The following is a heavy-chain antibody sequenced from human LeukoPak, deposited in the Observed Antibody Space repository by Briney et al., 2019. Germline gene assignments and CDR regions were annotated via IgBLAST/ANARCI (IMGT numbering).Heavy chain of an antibody. CDR3: VRTTLRNFDWSPDAFDI. CDR1: GGSFSGYY. Sequence: SETLSLTCAVYGGSFSGYYWSWIRQPAGKGLEWIGRIYTSGTTNYNPSLKSRVTMSVDTSKNQFSLKLSSVTAADTAVYYCVRTTLRNFDWSPDAFDIWGRGTMVTVSS. J-gene: IGHJ3*02. D-gene: IGHD3-9*01. CDR2: IYTSGTT. V-gene: IGHV4-59*10.